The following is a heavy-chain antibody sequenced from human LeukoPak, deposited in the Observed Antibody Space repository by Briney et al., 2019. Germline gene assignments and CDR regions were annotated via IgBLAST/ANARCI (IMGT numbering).Heavy chain of an antibody. V-gene: IGHV3-30-3*01. Sequence: GGSLRLSCAASGSTFSSYAMHWVRQAPGKGLEWVAVISYDGSNKYYADSVKGRFTISRDNSKNTLYLQMNSLRAEDTAVYYCARRDDYGDYWGQGTLVTVSS. CDR1: GSTFSSYA. J-gene: IGHJ4*02. CDR3: ARRDDYGDY. D-gene: IGHD2-21*01. CDR2: ISYDGSNK.